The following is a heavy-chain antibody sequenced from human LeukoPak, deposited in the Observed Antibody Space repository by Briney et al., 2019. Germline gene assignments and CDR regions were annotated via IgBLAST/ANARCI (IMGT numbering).Heavy chain of an antibody. CDR2: IYHSGST. CDR1: GGSFSGYY. J-gene: IGHJ4*02. V-gene: IGHV4-34*01. CDR3: ARDGSIVGAIDY. D-gene: IGHD1-26*01. Sequence: KPSETLSLTCAVYGGSFSGYYWSWIRQPPGKGLEWIGSIYHSGSTYYNPSLKSRVTISVDTSKNQFSLKLSSVTAADTAVYYCARDGSIVGAIDYWGQGTLVTVSS.